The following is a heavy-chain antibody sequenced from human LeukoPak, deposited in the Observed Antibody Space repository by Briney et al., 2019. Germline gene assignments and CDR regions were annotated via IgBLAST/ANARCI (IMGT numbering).Heavy chain of an antibody. V-gene: IGHV1-18*01. J-gene: IGHJ6*03. CDR3: ARAGPIAAAGPYYYYMDV. CDR2: ISAYNGNT. CDR1: GYTFTSYG. D-gene: IGHD6-13*01. Sequence: ASVKVSCKASGYTFTSYGISWVRQAPGQGLEWMGWISAYNGNTNYAQKLQGRVTMTRDTSTSTVYMELSSLRSEDTAVYYCARAGPIAAAGPYYYYMDVWGKGTTVTVSS.